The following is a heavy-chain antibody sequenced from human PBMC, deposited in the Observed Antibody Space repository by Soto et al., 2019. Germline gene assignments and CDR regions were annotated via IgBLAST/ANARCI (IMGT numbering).Heavy chain of an antibody. CDR1: GGSFSGYH. CDR3: ARGVILWFGELSRRGGYHYYMDV. J-gene: IGHJ6*03. D-gene: IGHD3-10*01. V-gene: IGHV4-34*01. CDR2: INDSGNI. Sequence: QVQLQQWGAGLLKPSETLSLTCAVYGGSFSGYHWSWIRQTPGKGLEWIGEINDSGNINYNPSLKSRVTILLDTPKKQISLKLSSVTAADSAVYYCARGVILWFGELSRRGGYHYYMDVWGKGTTVTVSS.